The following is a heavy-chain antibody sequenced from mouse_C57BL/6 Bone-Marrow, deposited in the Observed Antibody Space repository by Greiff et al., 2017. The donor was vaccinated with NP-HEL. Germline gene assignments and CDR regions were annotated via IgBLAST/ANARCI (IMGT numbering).Heavy chain of an antibody. Sequence: QVQLQQSGPGLVAPSQSLSITCTVSGFSLTSYGVHWVRQPPGKGLEWLVVIWSDGSTTYNSALKSRLSISKDNSKSQVFIKMNSLQTDDTAMYYCARHEGYYYGAMDYWGQGTSVTVSS. D-gene: IGHD1-1*01. CDR1: GFSLTSYG. CDR3: ARHEGYYYGAMDY. V-gene: IGHV2-6-1*01. J-gene: IGHJ4*01. CDR2: IWSDGST.